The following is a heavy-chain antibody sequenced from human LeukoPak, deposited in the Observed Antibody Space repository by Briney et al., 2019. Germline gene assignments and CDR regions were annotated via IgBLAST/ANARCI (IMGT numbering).Heavy chain of an antibody. D-gene: IGHD5-24*01. Sequence: ASVKVSCKASGYTFTGYYMHWVRQTPGQGLEWMGWINPNSGGTNYAQKFQGRVTMTRDTSISTAYMELSRLRSDDTAVYYCAREDGYNRGSFDYWGQGTLVTVSS. CDR2: INPNSGGT. CDR3: AREDGYNRGSFDY. V-gene: IGHV1-2*02. J-gene: IGHJ4*02. CDR1: GYTFTGYY.